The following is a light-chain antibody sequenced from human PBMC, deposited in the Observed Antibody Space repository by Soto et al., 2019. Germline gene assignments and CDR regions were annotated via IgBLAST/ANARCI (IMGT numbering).Light chain of an antibody. CDR1: QSVSTN. CDR2: STS. CDR3: QHYDHWRFFA. V-gene: IGKV3-15*01. Sequence: EIVMTQSPATLSVSPGERAALSCRASQSVSTNLAWYQQKPGQAPRLLIYSTSIRATGIPARFSASGSGTEFTLTISSLQPEDSALYYCQHYDHWRFFAFGPGTKVDI. J-gene: IGKJ3*01.